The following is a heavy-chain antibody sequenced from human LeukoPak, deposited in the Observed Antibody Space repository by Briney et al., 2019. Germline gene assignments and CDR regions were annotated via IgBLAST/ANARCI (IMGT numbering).Heavy chain of an antibody. J-gene: IGHJ4*02. CDR2: IIPIFGTA. Sequence: GASVKVSCKASGGTFSSYAISWVRQAPGQGLEWMGGIIPIFGTANYAQKFQGRVTITADKSTSTAYMELSSLRSEDAAVYYCARGPTVVKGEFDYWGQGTLVAVSS. CDR1: GGTFSSYA. CDR3: ARGPTVVKGEFDY. V-gene: IGHV1-69*06. D-gene: IGHD4-23*01.